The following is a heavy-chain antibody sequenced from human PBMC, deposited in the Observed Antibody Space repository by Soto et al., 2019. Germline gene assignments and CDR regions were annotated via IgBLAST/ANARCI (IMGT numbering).Heavy chain of an antibody. J-gene: IGHJ4*02. Sequence: EVQLLEAGGGLVQPGGSLRLACVASGFTFSSYALSWVRQAPGKGLEWDSGISGSGGHTYYADSVKGRFTISRDNSKNTLYLQMNSLIAEDTAVYYCAKFLMTKVLCNHFDYWGQGPLVTVSS. D-gene: IGHD3-16*01. CDR1: GFTFSSYA. CDR2: ISGSGGHT. CDR3: AKFLMTKVLCNHFDY. V-gene: IGHV3-23*01.